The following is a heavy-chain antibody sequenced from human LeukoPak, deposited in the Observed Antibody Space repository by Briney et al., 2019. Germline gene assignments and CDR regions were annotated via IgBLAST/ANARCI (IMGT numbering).Heavy chain of an antibody. D-gene: IGHD3-22*01. CDR1: GITLSNYG. CDR2: ISDRGGST. J-gene: IGHJ4*02. Sequence: GGSLRLSCAVSGITLSNYGMSWVCQAPGKGLRWVAGISDRGGSTNRADSVKGRFTISRDNSKNTLYLQMNSLRGEDTAVYYCAKRGHYDSSGLRAPFDYWGQGTLVTVSS. CDR3: AKRGHYDSSGLRAPFDY. V-gene: IGHV3-23*01.